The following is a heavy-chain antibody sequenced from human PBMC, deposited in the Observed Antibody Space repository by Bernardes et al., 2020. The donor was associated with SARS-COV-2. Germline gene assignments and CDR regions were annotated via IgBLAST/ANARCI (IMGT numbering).Heavy chain of an antibody. J-gene: IGHJ4*02. Sequence: GGSLRLSCAASGFSFSSYGMHWVRQAPGKGLEWVATIWYDGSNERYADSVKGRFTISRDNSKNTLYLQMSSLRAEDTAVYYCARDLSGSGDFDYWGQGTLVTVSS. V-gene: IGHV3-33*01. D-gene: IGHD2-21*01. CDR2: IWYDGSNE. CDR1: GFSFSSYG. CDR3: ARDLSGSGDFDY.